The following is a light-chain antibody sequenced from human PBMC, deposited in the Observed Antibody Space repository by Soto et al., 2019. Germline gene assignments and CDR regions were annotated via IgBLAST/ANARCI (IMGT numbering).Light chain of an antibody. V-gene: IGKV3-20*01. CDR1: QSVSSSTY. Sequence: EIVLTQSPVTLSLSPGERATLSCRASQSVSSSTYLAWYQQKAGQAPRLLIYDASSRATGIPDRFSGSGSRTDFTLTISRLEPEDFAVYYCQQYGSSPITFGQGTRLEIK. J-gene: IGKJ5*01. CDR2: DAS. CDR3: QQYGSSPIT.